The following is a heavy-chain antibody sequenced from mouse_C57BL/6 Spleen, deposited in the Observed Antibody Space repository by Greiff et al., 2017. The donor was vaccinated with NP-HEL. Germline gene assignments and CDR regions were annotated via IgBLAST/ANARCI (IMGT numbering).Heavy chain of an antibody. D-gene: IGHD1-1*01. Sequence: VMLVESGAELVKPGASVKLSCKASGYTFTEYTIHWVKQRSGQGLEWIGWFYPGSGSIKYNEKFKDKATLTADKSSSTVYMELSRLTSEDSAVYFCARHEASPYGSRGYFDYWGQGTTLTVSS. CDR2: FYPGSGSI. CDR1: GYTFTEYT. J-gene: IGHJ2*01. CDR3: ARHEASPYGSRGYFDY. V-gene: IGHV1-62-2*01.